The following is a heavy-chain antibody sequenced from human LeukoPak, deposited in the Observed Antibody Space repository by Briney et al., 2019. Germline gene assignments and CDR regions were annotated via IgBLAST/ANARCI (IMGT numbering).Heavy chain of an antibody. CDR1: GGSISSYY. CDR3: ASQRDYDFWSGYYPGYYYYMGV. J-gene: IGHJ6*03. V-gene: IGHV4-59*01. CDR2: IYYSGST. D-gene: IGHD3-3*01. Sequence: SETLSLTCTVSGGSISSYYWSWIRQPPGKGLEWIGYIYYSGSTNYNPSLKSRVTISVDTSKNQFSLKLSSVTAADTAVYYCASQRDYDFWSGYYPGYYYYMGVWGKGTTVTVSS.